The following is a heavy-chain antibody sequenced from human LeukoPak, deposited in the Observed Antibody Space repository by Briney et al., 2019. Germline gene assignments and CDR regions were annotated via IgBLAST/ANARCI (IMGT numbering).Heavy chain of an antibody. D-gene: IGHD5-12*01. CDR3: ARGGYSGYDGRLWGQPKPYQFDY. CDR2: FNPENGNT. V-gene: IGHV1-18*01. J-gene: IGHJ4*02. CDR1: GYSFVGYG. Sequence: ASVKVSCKASGYSFVGYGITWVRQAPGQGLEWMGWFNPENGNTNYAQKVQGRVTMTADTSTSASYMELRSLRSDDTAVYYCARGGYSGYDGRLWGQPKPYQFDYWGQGTLVTVSS.